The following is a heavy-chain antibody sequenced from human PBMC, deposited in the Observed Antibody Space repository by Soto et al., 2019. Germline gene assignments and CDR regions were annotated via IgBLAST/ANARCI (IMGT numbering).Heavy chain of an antibody. CDR3: ARDPGDDFWSGYSYYYMDV. CDR1: GDSVSSNSAA. J-gene: IGHJ6*03. V-gene: IGHV6-1*01. CDR2: TYYRSKWYN. D-gene: IGHD3-3*01. Sequence: SQTLSLTCAISGDSVSSNSAAWNWIRQSPSRGLEWLGRTYYRSKWYNDYAVSVKSRITINPDTSKNQFSLQLNSVTPEDTAVYYCARDPGDDFWSGYSYYYMDVWGKGTTVTVSS.